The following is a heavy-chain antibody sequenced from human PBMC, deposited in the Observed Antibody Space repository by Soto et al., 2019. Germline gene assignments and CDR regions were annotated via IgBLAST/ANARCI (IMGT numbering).Heavy chain of an antibody. CDR2: IYYSGST. CDR1: GGSVSSGSYY. CDR3: ARDLGRVGYFDY. Sequence: SETLSLTCTVXGGSVSSGSYYWTWIRQPPGKGLEWIGHIYYSGSTDYNPSLKSRVTISVDMSKNQFSLNLSSVTAADTAVYYCARDLGRVGYFDYWGQGTLVTVSS. V-gene: IGHV4-61*01. J-gene: IGHJ4*02. D-gene: IGHD3-16*01.